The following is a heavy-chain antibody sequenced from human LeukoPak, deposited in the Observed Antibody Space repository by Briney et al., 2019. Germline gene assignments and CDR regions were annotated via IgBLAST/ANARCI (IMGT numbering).Heavy chain of an antibody. CDR1: GFSFSSYA. V-gene: IGHV3-23*01. CDR2: ISGSGGST. D-gene: IGHD3-10*01. J-gene: IGHJ4*02. Sequence: GGSLRLSCAASGFSFSSYAMSWVRQAPGKGLEWVSDISGSGGSTYYADSVKGRFTISRDNSKNTLYLQMNSLRAEDTAVYYCAKPDYGSGSYGFFDYWGQGTLVTVSS. CDR3: AKPDYGSGSYGFFDY.